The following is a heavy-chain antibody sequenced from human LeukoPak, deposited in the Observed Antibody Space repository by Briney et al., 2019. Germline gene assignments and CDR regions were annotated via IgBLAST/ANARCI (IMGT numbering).Heavy chain of an antibody. D-gene: IGHD6-13*01. V-gene: IGHV3-33*06. Sequence: GGSLRLSCVASGFTFSNYGMHWVRQAPGKGLEWVAVIWYDGSNKYYADSVKGRFTISRDNSKNTLYLQMYSLRAEDTAVYYCAKATGYSRRRGYYYYYMDAWGKGTTVTVSS. J-gene: IGHJ6*03. CDR2: IWYDGSNK. CDR1: GFTFSNYG. CDR3: AKATGYSRRRGYYYYYMDA.